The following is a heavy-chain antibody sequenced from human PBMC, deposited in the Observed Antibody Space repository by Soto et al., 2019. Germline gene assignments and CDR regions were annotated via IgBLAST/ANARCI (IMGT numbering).Heavy chain of an antibody. Sequence: QVTLKESGPVLVKPTETLTLTCTVSGFSLSNARMGVSWIRQPPGKALEWLAHIFSNDEKSYSTSLKSRLTISKDTSKSQVGLTMTNIGPVDTATYYCARLTYYDFWSDAGRFDPWGQGTLVTVSS. CDR3: ARLTYYDFWSDAGRFDP. J-gene: IGHJ5*02. CDR2: IFSNDEK. V-gene: IGHV2-26*01. D-gene: IGHD3-3*01. CDR1: GFSLSNARMG.